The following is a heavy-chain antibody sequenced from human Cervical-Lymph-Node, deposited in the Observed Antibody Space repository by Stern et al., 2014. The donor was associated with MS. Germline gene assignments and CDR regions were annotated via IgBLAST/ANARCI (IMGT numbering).Heavy chain of an antibody. D-gene: IGHD3-10*01. Sequence: QVQLVQSGAEVRKPGASVKVSCKASGYIFTAYYIHWVRQAPGQGLEWLGRINPDSGGTKYAQKFQGRVTMTRDTSISTTYMELSNLKSGDTAVYFCARRRSGWLDPWGQGTLVTVSS. CDR2: INPDSGGT. CDR3: ARRRSGWLDP. J-gene: IGHJ5*02. V-gene: IGHV1-2*06. CDR1: GYIFTAYY.